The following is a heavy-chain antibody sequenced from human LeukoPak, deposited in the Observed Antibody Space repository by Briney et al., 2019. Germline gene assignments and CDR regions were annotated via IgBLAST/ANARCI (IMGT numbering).Heavy chain of an antibody. CDR1: GFTFSIYA. J-gene: IGHJ5*02. V-gene: IGHV3-49*04. Sequence: GGSLRLSCAASGFTFSIYAMSWVRQAPGKGLEWVGFIRSKAYGGTTEYAASVKGRFTISRDDSKSIAYLQMNSLKTEDTAVYYCTRDLTPLGYYDFWSGYFRSWFDPWGQGTLVTVSS. CDR3: TRDLTPLGYYDFWSGYFRSWFDP. D-gene: IGHD3-3*01. CDR2: IRSKAYGGTT.